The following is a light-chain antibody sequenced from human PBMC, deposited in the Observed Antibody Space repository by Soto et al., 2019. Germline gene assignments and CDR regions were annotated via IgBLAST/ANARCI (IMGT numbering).Light chain of an antibody. Sequence: EILLTQSPGPLSLSPGERATLACMADRSVSDTLLTWFQQKPGQAPRLLIFGTSNRAPGIPDRFSGSGSGTDFTLTISRLEPDDFAVYYCQHYGDSSWTCGQGTKVEIK. CDR1: RSVSDTL. CDR2: GTS. CDR3: QHYGDSSWT. V-gene: IGKV3-20*01. J-gene: IGKJ1*01.